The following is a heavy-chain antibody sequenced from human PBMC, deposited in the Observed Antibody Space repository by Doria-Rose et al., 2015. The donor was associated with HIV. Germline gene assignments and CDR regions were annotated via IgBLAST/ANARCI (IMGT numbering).Heavy chain of an antibody. D-gene: IGHD1-26*01. J-gene: IGHJ4*02. Sequence: QVQLQESGPGLVKPSETLSLTCSVSGGSISHYYWSWIRQPPGKGLEYIGDIFYTGSTNYSPSLKSLASISIDTSKNRSSLRLSSVTAADTAVYYCARVLSGTYDYWGQGTLVTASS. CDR2: IFYTGST. CDR1: GGSISHYY. CDR3: ARVLSGTYDY. V-gene: IGHV4-59*01.